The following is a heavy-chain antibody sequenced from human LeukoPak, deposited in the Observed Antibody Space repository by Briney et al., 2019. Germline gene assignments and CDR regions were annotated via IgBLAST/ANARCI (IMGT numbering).Heavy chain of an antibody. J-gene: IGHJ3*02. D-gene: IGHD3-10*01. CDR1: GYTFISYS. Sequence: ASVKVSCEASGYTFISYSISRVRQAPGQGLEWMGWISAYNGNTNYAQNFQGRVTMTTDTSTSTAYMELRTLRSDDTALYYCARDAYYYYGSGSPIRAFDIWGQGTMVTVSS. V-gene: IGHV1-18*01. CDR3: ARDAYYYYGSGSPIRAFDI. CDR2: ISAYNGNT.